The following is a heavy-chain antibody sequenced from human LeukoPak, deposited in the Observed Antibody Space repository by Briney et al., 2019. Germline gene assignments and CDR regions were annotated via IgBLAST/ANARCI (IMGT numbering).Heavy chain of an antibody. V-gene: IGHV3-53*05. D-gene: IGHD6-19*01. CDR1: GFTVSSNY. J-gene: IGHJ4*02. CDR3: AKDFELAVAGIGY. Sequence: GGSLRLSCAASGFTVSSNYMSWVRQAPGKGLEWVSVIYSGGSTYYADSVKGRFTISRDNSKNTLYLQMNSLRAEDTALYYCAKDFELAVAGIGYWGQGTLVTVSS. CDR2: IYSGGST.